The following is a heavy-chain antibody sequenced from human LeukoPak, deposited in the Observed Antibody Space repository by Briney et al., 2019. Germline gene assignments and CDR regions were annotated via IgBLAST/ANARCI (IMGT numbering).Heavy chain of an antibody. D-gene: IGHD1-26*01. Sequence: PGGSLRLSCEASGFTFSDYYMSWIRQAPWKGLEWVSYVGGRGRTIYYADSVKGRFTISRDNAKNSLYLQMNSLRAEDTAVYYCARDLPVGATPWFDPWGQGTLVTVSS. CDR1: GFTFSDYY. CDR2: VGGRGRTI. CDR3: ARDLPVGATPWFDP. J-gene: IGHJ5*02. V-gene: IGHV3-11*01.